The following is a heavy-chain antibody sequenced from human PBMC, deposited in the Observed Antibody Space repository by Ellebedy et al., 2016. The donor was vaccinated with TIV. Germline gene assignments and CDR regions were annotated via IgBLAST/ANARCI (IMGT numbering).Heavy chain of an antibody. CDR2: IKQDGTEE. CDR3: ARTYQTAMVRGVISPCDY. J-gene: IGHJ4*02. Sequence: GGSLRLXXAASGFTFSSHWMTWVRQAPGEGLEWVANIKQDGTEEYYVDSVKGRFTISRDNAKNSLYLQMNSLRAEDTAVYYCARTYQTAMVRGVISPCDYWGQGTLVTVSS. D-gene: IGHD3-10*01. V-gene: IGHV3-7*01. CDR1: GFTFSSHW.